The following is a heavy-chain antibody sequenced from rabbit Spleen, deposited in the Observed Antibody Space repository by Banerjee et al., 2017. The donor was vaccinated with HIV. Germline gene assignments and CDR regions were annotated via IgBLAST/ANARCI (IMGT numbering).Heavy chain of an antibody. V-gene: IGHV1S45*01. CDR1: GFDLSNYYY. Sequence: QEQLVESGGGLVQPGGSLTLTCTASGFDLSNYYYMCWVRQAPGKGLEWIACIYTGSGSTYYASWAKGRFSISETSSTTVTLQMTRLTAADTATYFCARDSGSSFSSYGMDLWGQGTLVTVS. D-gene: IGHD8-1*01. J-gene: IGHJ3*01. CDR3: ARDSGSSFSSYGMDL. CDR2: IYTGSGST.